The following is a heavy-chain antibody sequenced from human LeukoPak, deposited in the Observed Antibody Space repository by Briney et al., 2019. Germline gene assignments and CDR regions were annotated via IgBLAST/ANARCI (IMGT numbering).Heavy chain of an antibody. CDR2: SDYSGGT. CDR1: GGSIRSTVHY. Sequence: SETLSLTCTVSGGSIRSTVHYWAWIRQSPGKGLEWIGSSDYSGGTTYNPSLKSRVTVSVDTPKNQFSLKLTSVTAADTAVYYCARDFGDFRTDYWGQGTLVTVSS. J-gene: IGHJ4*02. D-gene: IGHD4-17*01. CDR3: ARDFGDFRTDY. V-gene: IGHV4-39*01.